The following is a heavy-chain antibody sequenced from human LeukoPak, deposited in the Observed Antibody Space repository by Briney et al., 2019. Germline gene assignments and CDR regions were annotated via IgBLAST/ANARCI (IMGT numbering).Heavy chain of an antibody. V-gene: IGHV3-7*01. J-gene: IGHJ4*02. CDR1: GFTFSSYW. CDR3: ARDVTALDS. D-gene: IGHD2-2*01. Sequence: GGSLRLSCAASGFTFSSYWMSWVRQAPVKGLEWVANINQGGSEKYYVDSVRGRFTISRDNAKNSLYLQMNSLRADDTAVYYCARDVTALDSWGQGTLVTVSS. CDR2: INQGGSEK.